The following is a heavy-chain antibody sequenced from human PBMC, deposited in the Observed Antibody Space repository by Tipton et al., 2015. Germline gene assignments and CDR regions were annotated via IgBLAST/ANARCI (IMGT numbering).Heavy chain of an antibody. D-gene: IGHD3-9*01. J-gene: IGHJ4*02. CDR3: ACQDYDSLTRDYQTVDY. CDR1: AYSISSDYY. CDR2: ISHSGNT. Sequence: TLSLTCAVSAYSISSDYYWGWIRQPPGKGLEWIGSISHSGNTYYNPSLKSRVTMSRHTPKNQFSLKLTSVTAADTAVYYCACQDYDSLTRDYQTVDYWGQGTLVTVSS. V-gene: IGHV4-38-2*01.